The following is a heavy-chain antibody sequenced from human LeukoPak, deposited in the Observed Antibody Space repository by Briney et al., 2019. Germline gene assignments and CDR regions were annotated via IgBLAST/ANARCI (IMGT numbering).Heavy chain of an antibody. CDR1: GGSFSGYY. J-gene: IGHJ4*02. V-gene: IGHV4-34*01. CDR3: ASIDSSGYYQDY. CDR2: INHSGST. D-gene: IGHD3-22*01. Sequence: PSETLSLTCAVYGGSFSGYYWSWIRQPPGKGLEWIGEINHSGSTNYNPSLKSRVTISVDTSKNQFSLKLSSVTAADTAVYYCASIDSSGYYQDYWGQGTLVTVSS.